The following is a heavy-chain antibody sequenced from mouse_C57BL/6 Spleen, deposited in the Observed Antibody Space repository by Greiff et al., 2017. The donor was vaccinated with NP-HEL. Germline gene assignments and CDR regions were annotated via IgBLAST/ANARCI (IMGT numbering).Heavy chain of an antibody. CDR2: IYPGDGDT. J-gene: IGHJ4*01. D-gene: IGHD2-4*01. Sequence: VQLQQSGPELVKPGASVKISCKASGYAFSSSWMNWVKQRPGKGLEWIGRIYPGDGDTNYNGKFKGKATLTADKSSSTAYMQLSSLTSEDSAVYFCARSYYEYGVGMDYWGQGTSVTVSS. CDR3: ARSYYEYGVGMDY. V-gene: IGHV1-82*01. CDR1: GYAFSSSW.